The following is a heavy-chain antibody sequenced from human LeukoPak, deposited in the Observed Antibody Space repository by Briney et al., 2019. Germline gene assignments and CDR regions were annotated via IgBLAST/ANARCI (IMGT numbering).Heavy chain of an antibody. CDR1: GYTFTGYY. CDR2: INPNSGGT. V-gene: IGHV1-2*02. Sequence: ASVKVSCKASGYTFTGYYMHWVRQAPGQGLEWMGWINPNSGGTNYAQKFQGRVTMTRDTSISTAYMELSRPRSDDTAVYYCARVGEVTYYDFWSGPYYFDYWGQGTLVTVSS. D-gene: IGHD3-3*01. J-gene: IGHJ4*02. CDR3: ARVGEVTYYDFWSGPYYFDY.